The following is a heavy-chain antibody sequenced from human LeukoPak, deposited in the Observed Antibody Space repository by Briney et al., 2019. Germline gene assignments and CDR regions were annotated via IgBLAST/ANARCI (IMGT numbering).Heavy chain of an antibody. CDR1: GDSINNYY. CDR3: ARRRGSGRLDWFDP. Sequence: SETLSLTCTVSGDSINNYYWTWIRQPPGKGLEWIGYIYDRGGTNYNPSLKSRVTMSLDTSKRQFSLKLRSVTDADTALYYCARRRGSGRLDWFDPWGQGILVTVSS. CDR2: IYDRGGT. D-gene: IGHD6-25*01. J-gene: IGHJ5*02. V-gene: IGHV4-59*01.